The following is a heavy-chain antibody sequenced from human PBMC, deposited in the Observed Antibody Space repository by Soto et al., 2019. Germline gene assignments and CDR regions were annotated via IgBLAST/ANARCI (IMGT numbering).Heavy chain of an antibody. CDR1: GGSVSSVSYY. Sequence: SETLSLTCTVSGGSVSSVSYYWSWIRQPPGKGLEWIGYIYYSGSTNYNPSLKSRVTISVDTFKNQFSLKLSSVTAADTAVYYCARETYYYDSSGSSTYYFDYWGQGTLVTVSS. CDR2: IYYSGST. V-gene: IGHV4-61*01. J-gene: IGHJ4*02. D-gene: IGHD3-22*01. CDR3: ARETYYYDSSGSSTYYFDY.